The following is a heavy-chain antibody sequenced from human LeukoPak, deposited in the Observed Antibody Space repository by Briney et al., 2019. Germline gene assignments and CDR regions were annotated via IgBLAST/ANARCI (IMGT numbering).Heavy chain of an antibody. V-gene: IGHV3-30*02. CDR1: GFTFSSYG. D-gene: IGHD3-22*01. CDR3: AKISPHYYDSSGYYSGLRGFDY. J-gene: IGHJ4*02. CDR2: IRYDGSNK. Sequence: PGGSLRLSCAASGFTFSSYGMHWVRQAPGKGLEWVAFIRYDGSNKYYADSVKGRFTISRDNSKHTLYLQMNSLRAEDTAVYYCAKISPHYYDSSGYYSGLRGFDYWGQGTLVTVSS.